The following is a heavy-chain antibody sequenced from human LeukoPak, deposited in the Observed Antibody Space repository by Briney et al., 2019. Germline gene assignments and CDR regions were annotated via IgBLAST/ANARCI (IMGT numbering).Heavy chain of an antibody. CDR3: ARSNYYDSSGYYYDLDY. CDR1: GITFSNYW. D-gene: IGHD3-22*01. CDR2: ISGSGGST. V-gene: IGHV3-23*01. J-gene: IGHJ4*02. Sequence: GGSLRLSCVTSGITFSNYWMHWVRQAPGKGLVWVSAISGSGGSTYYADSVKGRFTISRDNSKNTLYLQMNSLRAEDTAIYYCARSNYYDSSGYYYDLDYWGQGTLVTVSS.